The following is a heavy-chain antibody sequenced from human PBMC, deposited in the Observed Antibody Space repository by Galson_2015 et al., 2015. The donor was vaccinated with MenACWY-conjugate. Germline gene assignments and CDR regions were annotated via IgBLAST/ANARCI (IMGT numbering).Heavy chain of an antibody. V-gene: IGHV3-30*02. CDR1: GFTFSRYG. J-gene: IGHJ4*02. D-gene: IGHD6-19*01. CDR2: IRYDASNK. Sequence: SLRLSCAASGFTFSRYGMHWVRQAPGKGLEWVAFIRYDASNKYHADSVRGRFTISRDNAKNSLNLQMSSLRAEDTAVYYCVRGSSDWGKFDYWGQGTLVTVSS. CDR3: VRGSSDWGKFDY.